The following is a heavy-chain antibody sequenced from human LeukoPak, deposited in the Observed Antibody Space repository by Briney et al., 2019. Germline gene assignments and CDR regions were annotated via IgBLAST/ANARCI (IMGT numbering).Heavy chain of an antibody. CDR2: INPSGGST. D-gene: IGHD3-22*01. CDR1: GYTFTSYY. J-gene: IGHJ5*02. Sequence: ASVKVSCKACGYTFTSYYMHWVRQAPGQGLEWMGIINPSGGSTSYAQKFQGRVTITRDTSTSTVYMELSSLRSEDTAVYYCAATTLTSSGAIWFDPWGQGTLVTVSS. CDR3: AATTLTSSGAIWFDP. V-gene: IGHV1-46*03.